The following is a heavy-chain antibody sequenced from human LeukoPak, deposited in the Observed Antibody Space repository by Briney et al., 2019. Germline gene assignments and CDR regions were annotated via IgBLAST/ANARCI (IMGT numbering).Heavy chain of an antibody. D-gene: IGHD3-22*01. CDR3: TRSLKRRYDSSRWDFDY. Sequence: PGGSLRLSCAASGFTFSNAWMSWVRQAPGKGLEWVGRIKSKTDGETTDYAAPVKGRFTISRDDSKNTLYLQMNSLKTEDTAVYYCTRSLKRRYDSSRWDFDYWGQGTLVTVSS. J-gene: IGHJ4*02. V-gene: IGHV3-15*01. CDR1: GFTFSNAW. CDR2: IKSKTDGETT.